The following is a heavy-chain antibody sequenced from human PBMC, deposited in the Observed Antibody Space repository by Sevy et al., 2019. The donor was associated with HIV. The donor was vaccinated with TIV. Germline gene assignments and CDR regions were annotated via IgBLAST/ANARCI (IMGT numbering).Heavy chain of an antibody. CDR3: ARRSGSYGYYFDY. CDR2: IIPIFGTA. D-gene: IGHD1-26*01. J-gene: IGHJ4*02. Sequence: ASVKVSCKASGGTFSSYAISWVRQAPGQGLEWMGGIIPIFGTANYAQKFQGRVTITADESTSTAYMELSSLRSEDTAMYYCARRSGSYGYYFDYWGQGTLVTVSS. V-gene: IGHV1-69*13. CDR1: GGTFSSYA.